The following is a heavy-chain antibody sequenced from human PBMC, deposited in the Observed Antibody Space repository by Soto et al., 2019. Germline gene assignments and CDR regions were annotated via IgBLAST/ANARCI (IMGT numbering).Heavy chain of an antibody. CDR3: ARDDYLSSGPDDYFYGMDV. Sequence: QVQVVQSGAEVKKPGSSVKVSCKASGDTFSSYAISWVRQAPGQGLEWMGGILPIVGTANYAQKFQGRVTITADESTRTAYIVVSSLRSEDTAVHYCARDDYLSSGPDDYFYGMDVWGQGTTVTVSS. V-gene: IGHV1-69*01. D-gene: IGHD3-16*01. CDR1: GDTFSSYA. CDR2: ILPIVGTA. J-gene: IGHJ6*02.